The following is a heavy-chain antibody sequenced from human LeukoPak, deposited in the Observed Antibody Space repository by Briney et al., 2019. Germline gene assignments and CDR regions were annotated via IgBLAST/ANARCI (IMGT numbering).Heavy chain of an antibody. J-gene: IGHJ5*02. CDR2: IYTSGST. V-gene: IGHV4-4*07. CDR3: AQGNYDILTGYPPSWFDP. D-gene: IGHD3-9*01. Sequence: PSETLSLTCTVSGGSISSYYWSWIRQPAGKGLEWIGRIYTSGSTNYNPSLKSRVTISVDTSKNQFSLKLSSVTAADTAVYYCAQGNYDILTGYPPSWFDPWGQGTLVTVSS. CDR1: GGSISSYY.